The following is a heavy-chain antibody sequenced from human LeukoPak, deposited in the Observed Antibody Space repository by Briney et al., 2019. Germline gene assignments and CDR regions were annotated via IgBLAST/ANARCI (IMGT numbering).Heavy chain of an antibody. Sequence: SVKVSCKASGGTSSSYTIGWVRQAPGQGLEWMGRIIPIDGVENYAQKFQGRVTITADESTSTAYMELSSLRSEDTAVYYCARDGEDDSSGYYFLGVYWGQGTLVTVSS. J-gene: IGHJ4*02. CDR2: IIPIDGVE. CDR1: GGTSSSYT. D-gene: IGHD3-22*01. CDR3: ARDGEDDSSGYYFLGVY. V-gene: IGHV1-69*04.